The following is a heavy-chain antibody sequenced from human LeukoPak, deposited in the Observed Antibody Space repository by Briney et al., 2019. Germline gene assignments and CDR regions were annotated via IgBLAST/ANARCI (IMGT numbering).Heavy chain of an antibody. CDR1: GYSFTNYW. CDR3: ARARAGLFDY. D-gene: IGHD6-13*01. V-gene: IGHV5-51*01. Sequence: GESLKISCKGSGYSFTNYWIGWVRQMPGKGREWMGIIYPGDSDTRYSPSFQGQVTISADKSISTAYLQWSSLKASDTAMHYCARARAGLFDYWGQGTLVAVSS. J-gene: IGHJ4*02. CDR2: IYPGDSDT.